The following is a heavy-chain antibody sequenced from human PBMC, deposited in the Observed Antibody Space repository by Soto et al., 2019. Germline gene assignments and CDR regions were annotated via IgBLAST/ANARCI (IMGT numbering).Heavy chain of an antibody. CDR1: GYTFTSYG. Sequence: ASVKVSCKASGYTFTSYGISWVRQAPGQGLEWMGRISAYNGNTNYAQKLQGRVTMTTDTSTSTAYMELRSLRSDDTAVYYCAGIAAAGGYNWFDPWGQGTLVTVSS. D-gene: IGHD6-13*01. V-gene: IGHV1-18*01. J-gene: IGHJ5*02. CDR2: ISAYNGNT. CDR3: AGIAAAGGYNWFDP.